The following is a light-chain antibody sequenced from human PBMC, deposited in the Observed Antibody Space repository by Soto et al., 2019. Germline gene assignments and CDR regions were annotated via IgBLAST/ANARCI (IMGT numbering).Light chain of an antibody. CDR1: QSINNNY. CDR3: QPYDASPT. J-gene: IGKJ1*01. Sequence: EIVLPQSPGTLSLSAGERATLSCRASQSINNNYLAWYQQKPGQAPTVLIYGASYRAPGIPDRFSGSGSGTDFTLTISRLEPEDSAVYYCQPYDASPTFGQGTKV. V-gene: IGKV3-20*01. CDR2: GAS.